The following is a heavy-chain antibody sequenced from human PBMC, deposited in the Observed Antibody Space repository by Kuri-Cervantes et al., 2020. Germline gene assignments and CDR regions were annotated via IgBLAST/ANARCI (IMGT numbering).Heavy chain of an antibody. CDR1: GGSISSSSYY. V-gene: IGHV4-39*07. J-gene: IGHJ4*02. D-gene: IGHD3-16*01. Sequence: ESLKISCTVSGGSISSSSYYWGWIRQPPGKGLEWIGSIYYSGSTYYNPSLKSRVIISVDTSKNQFSLRVSSVTAADTAVYYCARGLTDINQRSYYDSWAQGTLVTVSS. CDR3: ARGLTDINQRSYYDS. CDR2: IYYSGST.